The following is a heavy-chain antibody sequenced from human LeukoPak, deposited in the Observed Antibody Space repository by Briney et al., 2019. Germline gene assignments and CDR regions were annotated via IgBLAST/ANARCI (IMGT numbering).Heavy chain of an antibody. CDR2: IYFTGNYI. CDR3: AREFNTVGNFDY. Sequence: GGSLILSCVTSGFTFSRYSMRWVRRAPGKGLEWVSSIYFTGNYISYADSVKGRFTISRDNAKNSLYLQMNSLRAEDTAVYYCAREFNTVGNFDYWGQGTLVTVSS. V-gene: IGHV3-21*01. J-gene: IGHJ4*02. CDR1: GFTFSRYS. D-gene: IGHD3-10*01.